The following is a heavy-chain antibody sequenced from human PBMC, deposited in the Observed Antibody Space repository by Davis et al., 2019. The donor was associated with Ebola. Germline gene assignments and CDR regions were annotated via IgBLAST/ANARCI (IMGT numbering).Heavy chain of an antibody. CDR2: ISWNSGSI. D-gene: IGHD6-6*01. CDR1: GFTFSSYA. Sequence: SLKISCAASGFTFSSYAMHWVRQAPGKGLEWVSGISWNSGSIGYADSVKGRFTISRDNAKNSLYLQMNSLRAEDTALYYCAKDSSSSGYYYYGMDVWGQGTTVTVSS. J-gene: IGHJ6*02. CDR3: AKDSSSSGYYYYGMDV. V-gene: IGHV3-9*01.